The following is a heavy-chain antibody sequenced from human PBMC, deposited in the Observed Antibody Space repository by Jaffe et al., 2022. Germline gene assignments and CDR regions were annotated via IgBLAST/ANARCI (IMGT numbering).Heavy chain of an antibody. CDR3: AKEARYYYGSGMGFVDY. Sequence: EVQLVESGGVVVQPGGSLRLSCAASGFTFDDYAMHWVRQAPGKGLEWVSLISWDGGSTYYADSVKGRFTISRDNSKNSLYLQMNSLRAEDTALYYCAKEARYYYGSGMGFVDYWGQGTLVTVSS. D-gene: IGHD3-10*01. CDR1: GFTFDDYA. J-gene: IGHJ4*02. V-gene: IGHV3-43D*04. CDR2: ISWDGGST.